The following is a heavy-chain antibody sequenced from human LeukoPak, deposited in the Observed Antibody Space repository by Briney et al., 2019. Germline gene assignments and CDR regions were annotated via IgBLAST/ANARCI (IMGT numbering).Heavy chain of an antibody. J-gene: IGHJ4*02. V-gene: IGHV4-39*01. CDR2: IYYTGST. D-gene: IGHD1-26*01. CDR3: ARRGGSGRAFDY. Sequence: SETLSLTCSVSGASISGGTYYWGWLRQPPGRGLEWIGSIYYTGSTYDNPSLKSRVTISVDTSKNQFSLKLSSVTAADTAVYYCARRGGSGRAFDYWGQGTLVTVSS. CDR1: GASISGGTYY.